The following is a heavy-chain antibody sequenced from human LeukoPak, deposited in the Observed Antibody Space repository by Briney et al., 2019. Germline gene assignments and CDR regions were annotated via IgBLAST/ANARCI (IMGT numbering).Heavy chain of an antibody. CDR3: ARDLYYDSSGSIDY. CDR2: IYYSGST. Sequence: SETLSLTCTVSGGSISSSSYYWGWIRQPPGKGLEWIGSIYYSGSTYYNPSLKSRVTISVDTSKNQFFLKLSSVTAADTAVYYCARDLYYDSSGSIDYWGQGTLVTVSS. V-gene: IGHV4-39*07. J-gene: IGHJ4*02. D-gene: IGHD3-22*01. CDR1: GGSISSSSYY.